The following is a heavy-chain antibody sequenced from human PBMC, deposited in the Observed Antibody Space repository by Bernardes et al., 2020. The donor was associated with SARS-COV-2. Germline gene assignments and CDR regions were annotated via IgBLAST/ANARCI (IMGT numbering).Heavy chain of an antibody. J-gene: IGHJ6*02. CDR1: GGSTSSGGYY. D-gene: IGHD2-21*02. V-gene: IGHV4-31*03. CDR3: VGSSCGIDCYIGGLRSWDYGMDV. CDR2: IYYSGST. Sequence: SETLSLTCTVSGGSTSSGGYYWSWIRQRPGEGLEWIGYIYYSGSTYYTPSLKSRVTISLDTSQNQFSLRLSSVTAADTAVYYCVGSSCGIDCYIGGLRSWDYGMDVWGQGTTVTVSS.